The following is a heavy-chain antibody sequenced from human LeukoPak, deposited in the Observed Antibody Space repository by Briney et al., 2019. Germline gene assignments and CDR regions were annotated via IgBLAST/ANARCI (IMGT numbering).Heavy chain of an antibody. J-gene: IGHJ4*02. Sequence: GGSLRLSRAASGFTFSSYAMSWVRQAPGKGLEWVSGISGSGGSTYYADSVKGRFTISRDNSKNTLYLQMNSLRAEDTAVYYCAKRPGGAIDEYWGQGTLVTVSS. CDR2: ISGSGGST. CDR1: GFTFSSYA. CDR3: AKRPGGAIDEY. D-gene: IGHD3-10*01. V-gene: IGHV3-23*01.